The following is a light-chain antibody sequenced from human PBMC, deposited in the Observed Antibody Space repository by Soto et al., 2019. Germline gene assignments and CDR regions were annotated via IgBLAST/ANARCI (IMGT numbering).Light chain of an antibody. V-gene: IGLV2-14*01. CDR3: SSYPSSSTLDLYV. J-gene: IGLJ1*01. Sequence: QSVLTQPASVSGSPGQSITISCTGTSSDVGGYNYVSWYQQHPGKAPKLMIYDVSNRPSGVSNRFSGSKSGNTASLTISGLQAEDEADYYCSSYPSSSTLDLYVFGTGTKVTVL. CDR2: DVS. CDR1: SSDVGGYNY.